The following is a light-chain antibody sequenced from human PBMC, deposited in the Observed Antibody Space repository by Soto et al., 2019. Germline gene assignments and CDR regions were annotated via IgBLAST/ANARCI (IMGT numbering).Light chain of an antibody. CDR2: AAS. CDR1: QGISSY. Sequence: DIQLTQSPSFLSASVGDRVTITCRASQGISSYLAWYQQKPVKAPTLLIYAASTLQSGVPSRFSGSGSGTEFTLTISSLQPEDFATYYCQQLNSYPFTFGGGTKVEIK. CDR3: QQLNSYPFT. J-gene: IGKJ4*01. V-gene: IGKV1-9*01.